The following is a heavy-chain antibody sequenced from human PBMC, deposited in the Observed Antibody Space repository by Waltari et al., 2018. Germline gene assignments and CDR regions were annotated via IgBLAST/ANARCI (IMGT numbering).Heavy chain of an antibody. CDR3: ARASLSGWDY. V-gene: IGHV3-7*04. J-gene: IGHJ4*02. CDR1: GFTFSSYW. Sequence: EVQLVESGGGLVQPGGSLRLSCAASGFTFSSYWMSWVRQAPGEGLEWVAKIKQKRSEKCYVDSVKGRFTISRDNAKNSLYLQMNSLRAEDTAVYYCARASLSGWDYWGQGTLVTVSS. CDR2: IKQKRSEK. D-gene: IGHD6-19*01.